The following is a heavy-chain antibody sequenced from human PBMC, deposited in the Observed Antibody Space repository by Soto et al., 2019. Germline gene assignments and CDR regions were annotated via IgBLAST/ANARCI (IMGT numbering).Heavy chain of an antibody. CDR3: ASTTTVTTPGWFAP. CDR1: GYSFTSYC. D-gene: IGHD4-17*01. V-gene: IGHV5-10-1*01. CDR2: IDPSDSYT. J-gene: IGHJ5*02. Sequence: ESLKISCKGSGYSFTSYCISWVRQMPVKGLEWMGRIDPSDSYTNYSPSFQGHVTISADKSISTAYLQWSSLKASGTAMYYCASTTTVTTPGWFAPWRRGTLVTVSS.